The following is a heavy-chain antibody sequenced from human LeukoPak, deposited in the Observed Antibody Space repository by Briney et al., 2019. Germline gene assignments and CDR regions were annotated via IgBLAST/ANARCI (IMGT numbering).Heavy chain of an antibody. Sequence: ASVKVSCKASGYTFSGSYIHWVRQAPGQGLEWMGRINPNSGDTNSPQKFQGRVTMTRDTSISTAYMELSRLRSDDTAVYYCARIYEYNWNDGIRGAFDIWGQGTMVTVSS. J-gene: IGHJ3*02. D-gene: IGHD1-20*01. CDR1: GYTFSGSY. CDR3: ARIYEYNWNDGIRGAFDI. V-gene: IGHV1-2*06. CDR2: INPNSGDT.